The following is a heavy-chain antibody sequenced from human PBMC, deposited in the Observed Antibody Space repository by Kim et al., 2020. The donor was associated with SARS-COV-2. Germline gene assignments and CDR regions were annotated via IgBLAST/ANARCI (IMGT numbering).Heavy chain of an antibody. CDR3: AKDRELLWFGELLVSPYYYYYYGMDV. Sequence: GGSLRLSCAASGFTFSSYAMSWVRQAPGKGLEWVSAISGSGGSTYYADSVKGRFTITRDNSKNTLYLQMNSLRAEDTAVYYCAKDRELLWFGELLVSPYYYYYYGMDVWGQGTTVTVSS. CDR2: ISGSGGST. J-gene: IGHJ6*02. D-gene: IGHD3-10*01. V-gene: IGHV3-23*01. CDR1: GFTFSSYA.